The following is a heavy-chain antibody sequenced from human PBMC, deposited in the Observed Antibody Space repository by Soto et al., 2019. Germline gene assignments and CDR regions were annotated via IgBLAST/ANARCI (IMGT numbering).Heavy chain of an antibody. CDR2: ASYDGSYK. J-gene: IGHJ4*02. D-gene: IGHD5-12*01. Sequence: QVQLVESGGGVVQPGRSLRLSCAASGFTFSSFGMHWVRQAPGKGLEWVAVASYDGSYKYYADSVKGRFTISRDNSKNTLYLRMNSPRAEDTAVYYCAKERSVVATTPDFDYWGQGTLVTVSS. CDR1: GFTFSSFG. CDR3: AKERSVVATTPDFDY. V-gene: IGHV3-30*18.